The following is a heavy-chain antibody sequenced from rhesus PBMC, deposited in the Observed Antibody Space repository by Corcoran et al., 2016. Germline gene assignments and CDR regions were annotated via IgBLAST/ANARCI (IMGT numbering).Heavy chain of an antibody. Sequence: EVQLVESGGGLAKPGGSLRLSCAASGFTFSDYYMHWVRQASGKGLGWVSRISSVGGSTWYADSVKGRFTISRENAKNTLYLQMNSLRAEDTAVYYCAGWYSSGLGYWGQGVLVTVSS. CDR1: GFTFSDYY. V-gene: IGHV3-59*01. CDR3: AGWYSSGLGY. J-gene: IGHJ4*01. CDR2: ISSVGGST. D-gene: IGHD6-31*01.